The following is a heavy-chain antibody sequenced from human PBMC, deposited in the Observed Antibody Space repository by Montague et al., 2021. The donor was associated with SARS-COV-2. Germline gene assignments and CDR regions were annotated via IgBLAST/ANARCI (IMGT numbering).Heavy chain of an antibody. V-gene: IGHV4-39*01. J-gene: IGHJ6*02. Sequence: SETLSLTCAVSGGSISSSSYYWGWIRQPPGKGLEWIGSIHYSGSTYYNPSLKSRVSISVDTSKNQFSLKLSSVTAADTAVYYCARLWDTAYSYDVMDVWGQGTTVTVSS. D-gene: IGHD1-26*01. CDR1: GGSISSSSYY. CDR2: IHYSGST. CDR3: ARLWDTAYSYDVMDV.